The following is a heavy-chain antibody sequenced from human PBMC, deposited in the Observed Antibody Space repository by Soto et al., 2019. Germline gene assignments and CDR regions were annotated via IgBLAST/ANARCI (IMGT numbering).Heavy chain of an antibody. J-gene: IGHJ6*03. CDR2: ISSSSSYI. V-gene: IGHV3-21*01. CDR3: ARGPLAGPDYYYYYMDV. Sequence: GGSLRLSCAASGFTFSSYSMNWVRQAPGKGLEWVSSISSSSSYIYYANSVKGRFTISRDNAKNSLYLQMNSLRAEDTAVYYCARGPLAGPDYYYYYMDVWGKGTTVTVSS. D-gene: IGHD6-13*01. CDR1: GFTFSSYS.